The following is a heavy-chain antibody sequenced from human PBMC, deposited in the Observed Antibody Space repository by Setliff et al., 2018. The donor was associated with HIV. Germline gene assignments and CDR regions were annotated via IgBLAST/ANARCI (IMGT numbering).Heavy chain of an antibody. CDR3: TTGGGGAN. Sequence: PSETLSLTCAVYGGSFSGYYWSWIRQPPGKGLEWVGRIKSIISGGTTDYAAPVKDRFTISRDDSKNMVYLQMNSLKTEDTAEYYCTTGGGGANWGQGTLVTVSS. D-gene: IGHD3-16*01. CDR1: GGSFSGYY. V-gene: IGHV3-15*01. CDR2: IKSIISGGTT. J-gene: IGHJ4*02.